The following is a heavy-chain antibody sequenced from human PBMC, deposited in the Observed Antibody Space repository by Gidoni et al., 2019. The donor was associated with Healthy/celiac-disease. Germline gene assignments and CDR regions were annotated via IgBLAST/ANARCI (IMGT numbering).Heavy chain of an antibody. CDR3: ARTLLDYYGSGNDGGDY. D-gene: IGHD3-10*01. CDR1: GGSISSYY. Sequence: QVQLQESGPGLVKPSETLSLTCTVSGGSISSYYWSWIRQPPGKGLEWIGYIYYSGSTNYNPSLKSRVTISVDTSKNQFSLKLSSVTAADTAVYYCARTLLDYYGSGNDGGDYWGQGTLVTVSS. V-gene: IGHV4-59*01. CDR2: IYYSGST. J-gene: IGHJ4*02.